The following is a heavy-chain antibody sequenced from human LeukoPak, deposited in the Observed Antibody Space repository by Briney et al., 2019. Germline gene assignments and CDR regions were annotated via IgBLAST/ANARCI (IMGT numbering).Heavy chain of an antibody. D-gene: IGHD3-9*01. V-gene: IGHV3-33*01. Sequence: GGSLRLSCAASGFTFSSYCMQWVRQAPGKGLEWVAVIWYDGSNKYYADSVRGRFTVSRDISKKTLYLQMNSLRAEDTAVYYCARDRAVLRYFDWTGGWSAPWGQGTLVTVSS. J-gene: IGHJ5*02. CDR2: IWYDGSNK. CDR1: GFTFSSYC. CDR3: ARDRAVLRYFDWTGGWSAP.